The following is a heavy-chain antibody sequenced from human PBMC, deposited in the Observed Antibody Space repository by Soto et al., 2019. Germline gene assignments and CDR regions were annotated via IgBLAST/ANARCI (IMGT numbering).Heavy chain of an antibody. CDR1: GFTVSNNY. J-gene: IGHJ4*02. Sequence: EVQLVESGGGLIQPGGSLRLSCAVSGFTVSNNYMSWVRQAPGKGLEGVSVIYSGGYTAYGDSVKGRFTISRDNSNKHTSLQKKSPRTGTTASYLVRGPPGGGGYWGQGTLVTVSS. CDR3: RGPPGGGGY. V-gene: IGHV3-53*01. CDR2: IYSGGYT. D-gene: IGHD3-10*01.